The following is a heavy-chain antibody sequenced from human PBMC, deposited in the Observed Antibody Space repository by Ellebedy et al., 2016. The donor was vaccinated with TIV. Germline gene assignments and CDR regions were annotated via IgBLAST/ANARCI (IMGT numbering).Heavy chain of an antibody. D-gene: IGHD2-15*01. CDR3: ARDGPAYYFDS. Sequence: SQTLSLTCAISGDSVSSSNAAWNWIRQSPSRGLEWLGRTYYRSQWSEWYTDYVVSVKSRITINPDTSKNQFSLQLNFMTPEDTAVYYCARDGPAYYFDSWGQGTQVTVSS. V-gene: IGHV6-1*01. J-gene: IGHJ4*02. CDR1: GDSVSSSNAA. CDR2: TYYRSQWSEWYT.